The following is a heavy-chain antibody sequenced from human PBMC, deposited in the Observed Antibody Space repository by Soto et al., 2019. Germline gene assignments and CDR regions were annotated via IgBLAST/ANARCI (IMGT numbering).Heavy chain of an antibody. V-gene: IGHV1-69*01. CDR1: GGTFSSYA. Sequence: QVQLVQSGAEVKKPGSSVKVSCKASGGTFSSYAISWVRQAPGQGLEWMGGIIPIFGTANYAQKFQGRVTITADESTSTAYMELSSLRSEDTAVYYCASWVGFGELAKKGWYFDLWGRGTLVTVSS. CDR3: ASWVGFGELAKKGWYFDL. CDR2: IIPIFGTA. J-gene: IGHJ2*01. D-gene: IGHD3-10*01.